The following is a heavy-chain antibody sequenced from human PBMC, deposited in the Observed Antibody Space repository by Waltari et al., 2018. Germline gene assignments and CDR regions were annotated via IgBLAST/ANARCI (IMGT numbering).Heavy chain of an antibody. CDR3: AKQQGWELFEYFFDY. CDR2: VGLGGDI. D-gene: IGHD1-26*01. CDR1: GFNFNNFA. J-gene: IGHJ4*02. V-gene: IGHV3-23*04. Sequence: EVQLVESGGGLVQPGGSLKLSCKVSGFNFNNFAVSWVRQAPGKGLETVSTVGLGGDIYYGDSVKGRFFISRDNSKNTLYLQMNSLRVEYTAVYYCAKQQGWELFEYFFDYWGQGTLVSVS.